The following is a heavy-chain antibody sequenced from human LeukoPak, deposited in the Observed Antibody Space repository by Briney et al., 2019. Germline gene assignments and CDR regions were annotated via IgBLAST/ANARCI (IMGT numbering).Heavy chain of an antibody. V-gene: IGHV3-7*03. CDR1: GFTFSSYW. CDR2: IKQDGSEK. CDR3: AREDCSGGSCYPWWFDP. J-gene: IGHJ5*02. Sequence: PGGSLRLSCAASGFTFSSYWMSWVRQAPGKGLEWVANIKQDGSEKYYVDSVKGRFTISRDNAKNSLYLQMNSLRAEDTAVYYCAREDCSGGSCYPWWFDPWGQGTLVTVSP. D-gene: IGHD2-15*01.